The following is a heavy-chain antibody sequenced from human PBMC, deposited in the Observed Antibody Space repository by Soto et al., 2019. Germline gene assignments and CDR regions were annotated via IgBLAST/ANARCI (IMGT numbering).Heavy chain of an antibody. CDR1: GGSISSGDYY. CDR2: SYYSRST. J-gene: IGHJ4*02. D-gene: IGHD5-12*01. Sequence: QVQLQESGPGLVKPSQTLSLTCTVSGGSISSGDYYWSWIRQPPGKGVEWIGSSYYSRSTYYNPSPKSRVTISVDTSKHHFSLQLSSVTAAVTAVYYCARVRMATMDLDDWGQGTLVTVSS. V-gene: IGHV4-30-4*01. CDR3: ARVRMATMDLDD.